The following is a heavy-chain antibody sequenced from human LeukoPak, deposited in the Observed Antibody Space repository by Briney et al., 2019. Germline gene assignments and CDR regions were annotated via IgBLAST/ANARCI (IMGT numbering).Heavy chain of an antibody. D-gene: IGHD6-13*01. J-gene: IGHJ6*03. Sequence: SETLSLTCTVSGGSISSGSYYWSWIRQPAGKGLEWIGRIYTSGSTNYNPSLKSRVTISVDTSKNQFSLKLSSVTAADTAVYYCARVAAGTDYYYCYYMDVWGKGTTVTVSS. CDR3: ARVAAGTDYYYCYYMDV. CDR1: GGSISSGSYY. CDR2: IYTSGST. V-gene: IGHV4-61*02.